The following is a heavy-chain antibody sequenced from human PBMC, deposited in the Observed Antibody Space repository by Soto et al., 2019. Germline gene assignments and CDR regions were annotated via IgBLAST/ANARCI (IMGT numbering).Heavy chain of an antibody. CDR2: INSDGSSA. Sequence: EVQLVESEGGLVQPGGSLRVSCAGSGFTFSSNWMHWVRQAPGKGLVWVSRINSDGSSASYADSVMGRFTISRDNAKNTLYLLMNSLRAEDTAVYFCARGPTGWYGFDYWGQGTLVTVSS. V-gene: IGHV3-74*01. CDR1: GFTFSSNW. D-gene: IGHD6-19*01. CDR3: ARGPTGWYGFDY. J-gene: IGHJ4*02.